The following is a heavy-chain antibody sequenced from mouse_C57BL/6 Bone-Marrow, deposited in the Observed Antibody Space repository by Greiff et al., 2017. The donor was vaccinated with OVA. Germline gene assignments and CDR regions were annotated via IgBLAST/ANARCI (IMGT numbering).Heavy chain of an antibody. J-gene: IGHJ3*01. CDR1: GYTFTSYW. CDR3: ARDSSGYPSAY. D-gene: IGHD3-2*02. Sequence: QVQLQQPGAELVRPGPSVKLSCKASGYTFTSYWMHWVKQRPGQGLEWIGVIDPSDSYTNYNQKFKGKATLTVDTSSSTAYMQLSSLTSEDSAVYYCARDSSGYPSAYWGQGTLVTVSA. V-gene: IGHV1-59*01. CDR2: IDPSDSYT.